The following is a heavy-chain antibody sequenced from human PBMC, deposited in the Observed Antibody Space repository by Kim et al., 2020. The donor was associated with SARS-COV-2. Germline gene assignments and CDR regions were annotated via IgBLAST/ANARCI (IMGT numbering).Heavy chain of an antibody. CDR1: GFTFSSYG. V-gene: IGHV3-33*01. J-gene: IGHJ3*02. Sequence: GGSLRLSCAASGFTFSSYGMHWVRQAPGKGLEWVAVIWYDGSNKYYVDSVKGRFTISRDNSKNTLYLQMNSLRAEDTAVYYCVRDGYVGAFDIWGQVTMVTVSS. D-gene: IGHD2-2*01. CDR3: VRDGYVGAFDI. CDR2: IWYDGSNK.